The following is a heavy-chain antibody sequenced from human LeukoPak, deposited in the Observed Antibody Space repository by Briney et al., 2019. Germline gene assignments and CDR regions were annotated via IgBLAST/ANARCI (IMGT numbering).Heavy chain of an antibody. CDR3: AKNYESGRGVPYGMDV. CDR2: IGSGSGGTT. V-gene: IGHV3-23*01. J-gene: IGHJ6*02. Sequence: GGSLSLSCAASGFTFSSYAMRWVRQAPGKGLEWVSAIGSGSGGTTIYADSVKGRFTISRDNSKNTLYLQMSSLRGEDTAVYYCAKNYESGRGVPYGMDVWGQGTTVTVSS. D-gene: IGHD3-10*01. CDR1: GFTFSSYA.